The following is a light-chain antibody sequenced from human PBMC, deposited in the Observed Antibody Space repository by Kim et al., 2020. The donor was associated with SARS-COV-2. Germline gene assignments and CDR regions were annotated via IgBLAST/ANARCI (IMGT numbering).Light chain of an antibody. V-gene: IGKV3-20*01. CDR1: QSISSSY. J-gene: IGKJ5*01. CDR2: GAS. Sequence: PGERAPLSCRASQSISSSYLAWYQQKPGQAPSLLIYGASTRATGIPDRFSGSGSGTDFTLTIGSLQPEDFAVYFCQQYDSSPSITFGQGTRLEIK. CDR3: QQYDSSPSIT.